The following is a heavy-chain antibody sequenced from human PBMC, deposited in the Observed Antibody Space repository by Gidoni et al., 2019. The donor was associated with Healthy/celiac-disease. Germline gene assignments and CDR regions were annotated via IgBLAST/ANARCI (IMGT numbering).Heavy chain of an antibody. CDR2: INAGNGNT. J-gene: IGHJ6*02. D-gene: IGHD5-18*01. CDR1: GYTFTSYA. CDR3: ARDTAMVRYYYYGMDV. V-gene: IGHV1-3*01. Sequence: QVQLVQSGAEVKKPGASVKVSCKASGYTFTSYAMHWVRQAPGHKLEWMGWINAGNGNTKYSQKFQGRVTITRDTSASTAYMELSSLRSEDTAVYYCARDTAMVRYYYYGMDVWGQGTTVTVSS.